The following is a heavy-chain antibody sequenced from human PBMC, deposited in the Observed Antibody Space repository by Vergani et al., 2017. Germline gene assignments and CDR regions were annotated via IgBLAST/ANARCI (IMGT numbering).Heavy chain of an antibody. CDR2: VLFDGSNE. D-gene: IGHD2-15*01. CDR3: ARDLAYCHEGSCAL. CDR1: GFTFNSYG. V-gene: IGHV3-30*02. Sequence: QVQLVQSGGGVVQPGGSLRLSCVASGFTFNSYGMQWVRQAPGKGLEWLAYVLFDGSNEYYADSVKGRFIVSRDNSNDALYLQMNSLRTDYTPVYYCARDLAYCHEGSCALWGQGSVVTVSS. J-gene: IGHJ4*02.